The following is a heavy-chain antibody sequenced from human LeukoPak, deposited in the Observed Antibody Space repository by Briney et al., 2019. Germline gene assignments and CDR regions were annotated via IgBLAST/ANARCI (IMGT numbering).Heavy chain of an antibody. CDR3: AKVSGRIQIWPQPFGDGMDV. D-gene: IGHD3-10*01. Sequence: QPGGPLRLSCAASGFTFSPDVMSWVRQAPGKGLECVSAISGSGGNTYYADSVKGRFTISRDNSKNMLYLQMNSLRAEDTAVYYCAKVSGRIQIWPQPFGDGMDVWGQGTTCTVSS. J-gene: IGHJ6*02. CDR1: GFTFSPDV. V-gene: IGHV3-23*01. CDR2: ISGSGGNT.